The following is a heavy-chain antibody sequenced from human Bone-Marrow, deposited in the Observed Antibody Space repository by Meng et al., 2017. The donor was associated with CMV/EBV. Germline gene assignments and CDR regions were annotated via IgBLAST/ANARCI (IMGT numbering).Heavy chain of an antibody. D-gene: IGHD6-19*01. CDR1: GFTVSSNY. CDR3: ASSRRRQWPFH. V-gene: IGHV3-53*01. J-gene: IGHJ4*02. Sequence: EVQLVESGGGLSQPGGSLRLSCAASGFTVSSNYMSWVRQAPGKGLEWASVIYSGGSTYYADSVKGRFTISRDNSKNTLYLQMNSLRAEDTAVYYCASSRRRQWPFHWGQGTLVTVSS. CDR2: IYSGGST.